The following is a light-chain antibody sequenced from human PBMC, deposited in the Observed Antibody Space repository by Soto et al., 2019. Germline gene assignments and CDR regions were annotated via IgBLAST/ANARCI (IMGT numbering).Light chain of an antibody. CDR2: GAS. V-gene: IGKV3-20*01. J-gene: IGKJ1*01. CDR3: KHYGSLTRT. CDR1: QSFDSKF. Sequence: EIVLTQSPATLSLSPGQRATLSCRASQSFDSKFLAWYQQKPGQAPRLLIYGASTRATDIPDRFSGSGSGTDFTLTISRLEPEDFAVCYCKHYGSLTRTFGQGTRVEIK.